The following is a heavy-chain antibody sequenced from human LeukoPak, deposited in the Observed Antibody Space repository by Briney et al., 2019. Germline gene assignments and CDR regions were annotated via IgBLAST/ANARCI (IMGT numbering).Heavy chain of an antibody. D-gene: IGHD3-22*01. CDR3: ARGARYYPVDY. V-gene: IGHV3-74*01. J-gene: IGHJ4*02. CDR2: INSDGSST. Sequence: GGSLRLSCAASGFTLSNYWMHWVRQAPGKGPVWVSRINSDGSSTSYADSVKGRLTISRDNAKNTLYLQMNSLRAEDTAVYYCARGARYYPVDYWGQGTLVTVSS. CDR1: GFTLSNYW.